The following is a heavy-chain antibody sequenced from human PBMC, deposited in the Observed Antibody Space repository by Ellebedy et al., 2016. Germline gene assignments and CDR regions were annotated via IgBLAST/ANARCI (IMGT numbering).Heavy chain of an antibody. V-gene: IGHV3-20*03. CDR1: GFTFDNYG. J-gene: IGHJ4*02. CDR3: ARDHDWGSLDY. CDR2: INWSGGST. D-gene: IGHD3-9*01. Sequence: GGSLRLSXAASGFTFDNYGMSWVRQAPGKGLEWVSGINWSGGSTGYADSVKGRFTISRDNAKNSLYLQMNSLRAEDTALYYCARDHDWGSLDYWGQGTLVTVSS.